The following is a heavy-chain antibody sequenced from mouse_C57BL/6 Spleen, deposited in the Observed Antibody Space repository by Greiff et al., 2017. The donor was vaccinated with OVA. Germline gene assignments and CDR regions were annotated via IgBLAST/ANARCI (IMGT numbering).Heavy chain of an antibody. Sequence: QVQLKQPGAELVMPGASVKLSCKASGYTFTSYWMHWVKQRPGQGLEWIGEIDPSDSYTNYNQKFKGKATLTADTSSSAAYMQLSSLTSEDSAVYYCARGYYGSSHWYFDVWGTGTTVTVSS. CDR3: ARGYYGSSHWYFDV. J-gene: IGHJ1*03. CDR1: GYTFTSYW. D-gene: IGHD1-1*01. CDR2: IDPSDSYT. V-gene: IGHV1-69*01.